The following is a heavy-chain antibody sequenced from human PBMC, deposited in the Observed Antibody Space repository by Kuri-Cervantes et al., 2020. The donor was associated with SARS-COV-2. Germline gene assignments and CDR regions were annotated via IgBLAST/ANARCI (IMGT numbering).Heavy chain of an antibody. D-gene: IGHD3-16*01. CDR3: ARVDGGGYGGEYYFDY. CDR1: GYSFTSYW. J-gene: IGHJ4*02. V-gene: IGHV3-21*04. CDR2: ISSSSSYI. Sequence: GESLKISCKGSGYSFTSYWIGWVRQMPGKGLEWVSSISSSSSYIYYADSVKGRFTISRDNAKNSLYLQMNSLRAEDTALYYCARVDGGGYGGEYYFDYWGQGTLVTVSS.